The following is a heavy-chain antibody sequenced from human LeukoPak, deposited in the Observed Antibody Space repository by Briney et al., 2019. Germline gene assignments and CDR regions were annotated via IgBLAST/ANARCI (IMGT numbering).Heavy chain of an antibody. CDR1: GGSISSYY. V-gene: IGHV4-59*12. CDR3: ARTLRGYVDI. J-gene: IGHJ3*02. D-gene: IGHD5-18*01. CDR2: IYYSGST. Sequence: SETLSLTCTVSGGSISSYYWSWIRQPPGKRLEWIGYIYYSGSTNYNPSLKSRVTISVDTSKNQFSLKLSSVTAADTAVYYCARTLRGYVDIWGQGTMVTVSS.